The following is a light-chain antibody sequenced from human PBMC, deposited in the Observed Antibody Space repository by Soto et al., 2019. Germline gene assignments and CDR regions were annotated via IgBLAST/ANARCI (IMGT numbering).Light chain of an antibody. CDR1: SSNIGGNS. V-gene: IGLV1-51*01. Sequence: QSVLTQPPSVSAAPGQKVTISCSGSSSNIGGNSVSWYQQLPGTAPKLLIYDDNKRPSGIPDRFSGSKSGTSATLGITGVQTGDEADDYCGSWDSSLSAYVFGTGTKVTV. CDR3: GSWDSSLSAYV. J-gene: IGLJ1*01. CDR2: DDN.